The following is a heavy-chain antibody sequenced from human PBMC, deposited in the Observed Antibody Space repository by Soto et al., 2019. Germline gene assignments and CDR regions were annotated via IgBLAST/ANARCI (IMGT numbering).Heavy chain of an antibody. D-gene: IGHD6-13*01. CDR1: GFTFSSYG. Sequence: ESGGGVVQPGRSLRLSCAASGFTFSSYGMHWVRQAPGKGLEWVAVISYDGSNKYYADSVKGRFTISRDNSKNTLYLQMNSLRAEDTAVYYCAKDTYSSSWKGAFDYWGQGTLVTVSS. CDR3: AKDTYSSSWKGAFDY. J-gene: IGHJ4*02. V-gene: IGHV3-30*18. CDR2: ISYDGSNK.